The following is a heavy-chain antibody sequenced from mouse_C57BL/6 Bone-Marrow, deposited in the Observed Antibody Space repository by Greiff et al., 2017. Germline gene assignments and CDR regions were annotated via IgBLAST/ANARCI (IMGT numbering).Heavy chain of an antibody. Sequence: VQLQQSGPELVKPGASVKISCKASGYTFTDYYMNWVKQSHGKSLEWIGDINPNNGGTSYNQKFKGKATLTVDKSSSTAYMALRSLTSEDAAVYYCARSRRYYYGSSYGAMDYWGQGTSVTVSS. J-gene: IGHJ4*01. CDR3: ARSRRYYYGSSYGAMDY. CDR2: INPNNGGT. CDR1: GYTFTDYY. V-gene: IGHV1-26*01. D-gene: IGHD1-1*01.